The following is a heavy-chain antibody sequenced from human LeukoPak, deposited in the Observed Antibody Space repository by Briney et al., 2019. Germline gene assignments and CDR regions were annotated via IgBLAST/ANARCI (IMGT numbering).Heavy chain of an antibody. J-gene: IGHJ4*02. CDR2: IYYSGST. V-gene: IGHV4-59*01. Sequence: SETLSLNCTVSGGSISSYYWSWIRQPPGKGLEWIGYIYYSGSTNYNPSLKSRVTISVDTSKNQFSLKLSSVTAADTAVYYCARSGRGPADYWGQGTLVTVSS. D-gene: IGHD2-2*01. CDR1: GGSISSYY. CDR3: ARSGRGPADY.